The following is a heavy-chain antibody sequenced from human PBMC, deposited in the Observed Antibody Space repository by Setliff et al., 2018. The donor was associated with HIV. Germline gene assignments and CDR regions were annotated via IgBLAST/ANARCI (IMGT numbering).Heavy chain of an antibody. V-gene: IGHV4-4*09. CDR2: IDNSGST. CDR3: ARRGYSYVERVYYYYMDV. J-gene: IGHJ6*03. D-gene: IGHD5-18*01. CDR1: GGSISSYY. Sequence: PSETLSLTCTVSGGSISSYYWSWIRQPPGKGLEWIGYIDNSGSTNYNPSLKSRVTISVDTSKNQISLKLSSVTAADTAMYYCARRGYSYVERVYYYYMDVWAKGPRSPSP.